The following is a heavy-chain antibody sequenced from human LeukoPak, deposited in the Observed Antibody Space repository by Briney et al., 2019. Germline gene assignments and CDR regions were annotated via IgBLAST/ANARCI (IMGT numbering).Heavy chain of an antibody. D-gene: IGHD6-6*01. V-gene: IGHV4-59*12. CDR2: IYDSGTT. J-gene: IGHJ6*03. Sequence: SETLSHTCTVSGRSISSYYCRWNRQPPGKGLEWYGYIYDSGTTTYHTSLKSRVTISVDTSKTQFSLKLSSVSAADTAVYYCARDGSIAARGYYYMDVWGKGATVTVSS. CDR3: ARDGSIAARGYYYMDV. CDR1: GRSISSYY.